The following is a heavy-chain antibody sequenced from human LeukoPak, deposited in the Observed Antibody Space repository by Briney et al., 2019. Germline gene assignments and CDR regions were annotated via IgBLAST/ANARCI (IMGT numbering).Heavy chain of an antibody. CDR1: GFTFDHYT. CDR2: ISSSSSYI. CDR3: ARVSGYSYGLGIQAEDY. V-gene: IGHV3-21*01. J-gene: IGHJ4*02. D-gene: IGHD5-18*01. Sequence: GRSLRLSCAASGFTFDHYTMNWVRQAPGKGLEWVSSISSSSSYIYYADSVKGRFTISRDNAKNSLYLQMNSLRAEDTAVYYCARVSGYSYGLGIQAEDYWGQGTLVTVSS.